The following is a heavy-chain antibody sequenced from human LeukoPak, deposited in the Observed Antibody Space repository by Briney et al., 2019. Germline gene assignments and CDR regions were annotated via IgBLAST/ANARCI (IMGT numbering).Heavy chain of an antibody. CDR2: ISGSGGST. D-gene: IGHD5-18*01. Sequence: GGSLRLSCAASGFTFSSYAMSWVRQAPGKGLEWASAISGSGGSTYYADSVKGRFTISRDNSKNTLYLQMNSLRAEDTAVYYCANCGYSYGSFDYWGQGTLVTVSS. V-gene: IGHV3-23*01. CDR1: GFTFSSYA. J-gene: IGHJ4*02. CDR3: ANCGYSYGSFDY.